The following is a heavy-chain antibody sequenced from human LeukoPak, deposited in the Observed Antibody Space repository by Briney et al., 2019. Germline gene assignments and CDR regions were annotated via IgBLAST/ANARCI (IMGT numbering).Heavy chain of an antibody. CDR2: ITNSGNSK. J-gene: IGHJ6*02. D-gene: IGHD3-3*01. V-gene: IGHV3-48*01. CDR1: EFTFSSYS. Sequence: GGSLRLSCAASEFTFSSYSMNWVRQAPGKGLEWVSYITNSGNSKSYADSVKGRSTISRDNTKNSLYLQMNGLRAEDTAVCYCAREMYYDFWSGYRTRYYYGMDVWGQGTTVTVSS. CDR3: AREMYYDFWSGYRTRYYYGMDV.